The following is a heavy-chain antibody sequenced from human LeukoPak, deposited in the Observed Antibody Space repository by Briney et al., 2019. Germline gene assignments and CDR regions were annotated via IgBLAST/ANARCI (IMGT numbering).Heavy chain of an antibody. CDR2: ISSSSDHI. D-gene: IGHD5-18*01. CDR1: GFTFSTHA. Sequence: GGSQRPSCAASGFTFSTHAMSWVRQAPGKGLEWVSAISSSSDHIYYADSVQGRLTISRDNSKNTLYLQMNSLRAEDTALYYCANFVDTSMGGNDYWGQGTLVTASS. CDR3: ANFVDTSMGGNDY. V-gene: IGHV3-23*01. J-gene: IGHJ4*02.